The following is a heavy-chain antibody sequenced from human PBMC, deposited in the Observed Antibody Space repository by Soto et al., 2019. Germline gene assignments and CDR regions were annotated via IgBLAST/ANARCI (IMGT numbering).Heavy chain of an antibody. J-gene: IGHJ6*02. D-gene: IGHD2-15*01. V-gene: IGHV3-30*18. CDR1: GFTFSSYG. CDR3: AKDKRVYCSGGSCYYGMDV. CDR2: ISYDGITK. Sequence: QVRLVESGGGVVQPGRSLRLSCAASGFTFSSYGMHWVRQAPGKGLEWVAVISYDGITKYYADSVKGRFTISRDNSKNTLYLQMNSLRAEDTAVYYCAKDKRVYCSGGSCYYGMDVWGQGTTVTVSS.